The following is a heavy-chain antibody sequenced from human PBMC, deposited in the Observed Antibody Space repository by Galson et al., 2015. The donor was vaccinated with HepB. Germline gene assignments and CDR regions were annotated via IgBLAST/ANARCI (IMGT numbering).Heavy chain of an antibody. Sequence: SLRLSCAASGFTFDDYTMHWVRQAPGKSLEWVSLISWDGVTTYYTNSVKGRFTISRDNSKHSLFLQMNSLRTQDTALYYCVKDLTYYYGSGISRAYGLAVWGQGTTVTVAS. J-gene: IGHJ6*02. CDR2: ISWDGVTT. V-gene: IGHV3-43*01. CDR1: GFTFDDYT. D-gene: IGHD3-10*01. CDR3: VKDLTYYYGSGISRAYGLAV.